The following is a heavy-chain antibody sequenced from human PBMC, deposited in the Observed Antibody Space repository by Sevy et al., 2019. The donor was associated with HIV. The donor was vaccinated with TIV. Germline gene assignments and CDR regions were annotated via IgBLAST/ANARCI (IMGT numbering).Heavy chain of an antibody. V-gene: IGHV1-2*02. CDR3: ARGAAIAAQGELDP. Sequence: ASVKVSCKASGYRFTGYYMHWVRQAPGQGLEWMGWINPHSGGTNSAQKFQGRVTMTRDTSISTAYMELSRLRFDDTAVYYCARGAAIAAQGELDPWGQGTLVTVSS. D-gene: IGHD6-13*01. CDR1: GYRFTGYY. J-gene: IGHJ5*02. CDR2: INPHSGGT.